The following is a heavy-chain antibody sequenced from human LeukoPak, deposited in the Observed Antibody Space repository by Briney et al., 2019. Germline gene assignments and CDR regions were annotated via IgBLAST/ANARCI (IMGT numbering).Heavy chain of an antibody. CDR2: ISWNSGSI. D-gene: IGHD2-15*01. V-gene: IGHV3-9*01. CDR1: GFTFDDYA. CDR3: AKDSGGTGYFDY. J-gene: IGHJ4*02. Sequence: GRSLRLSCAASGFTFDDYAMHWVRQAPGKGLEWVSGISWNSGSIGYADSVKGRFTISRDNAKNSLYLQMNSLRAEDTALYYFAKDSGGTGYFDYWGQGTLVTVSS.